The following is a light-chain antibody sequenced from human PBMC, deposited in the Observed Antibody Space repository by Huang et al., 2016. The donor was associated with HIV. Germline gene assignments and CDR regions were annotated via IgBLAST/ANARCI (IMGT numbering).Light chain of an antibody. Sequence: DIQMTQSPSSLSASVGDRISITCRASQTISTFLNWYQQKPGKAPKLLIEAASDLQSGVSSRFSGTGSGTLFTLTVTGLLPDDFATYFCQQTSSVPLTFGGGTKVEMK. CDR3: QQTSSVPLT. J-gene: IGKJ4*01. CDR1: QTISTF. V-gene: IGKV1-39*01. CDR2: AAS.